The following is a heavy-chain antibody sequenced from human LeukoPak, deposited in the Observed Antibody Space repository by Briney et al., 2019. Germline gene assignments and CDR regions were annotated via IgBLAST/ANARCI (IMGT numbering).Heavy chain of an antibody. CDR1: GFTFSSYW. CDR3: ARDKSITGTPNWFDP. CDR2: IKQDGSEK. J-gene: IGHJ5*02. V-gene: IGHV3-7*01. D-gene: IGHD1-7*01. Sequence: GGSLRLSCAASGFTFSSYWVSWVRQAPGKGLEWVANIKQDGSEKYYVDSVKGRFTISRDNAKNSLYLQMNSLRAEDTAVYCCARDKSITGTPNWFDPWGQGTLVTVSS.